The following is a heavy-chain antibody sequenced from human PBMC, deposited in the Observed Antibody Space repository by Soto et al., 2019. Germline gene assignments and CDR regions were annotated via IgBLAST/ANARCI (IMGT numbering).Heavy chain of an antibody. CDR1: GFTFSSYA. V-gene: IGHV3-23*01. D-gene: IGHD2-15*01. Sequence: GGSLRLSCAASGFTFSSYAMSWVRQAPGKGLEWVSAISGSGGSTYYADSVKGRFTISRDNSKNTLYLQMNSLRAEDTAVYYCARDPDLYCSGGSCYDVSYYYYYMDVWGKGTTVTVSS. CDR2: ISGSGGST. J-gene: IGHJ6*03. CDR3: ARDPDLYCSGGSCYDVSYYYYYMDV.